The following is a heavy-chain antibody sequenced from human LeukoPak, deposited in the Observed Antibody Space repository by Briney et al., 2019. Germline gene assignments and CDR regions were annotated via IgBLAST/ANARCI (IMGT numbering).Heavy chain of an antibody. V-gene: IGHV1-2*02. CDR3: ARSGTYYHLGY. D-gene: IGHD1-26*01. Sequence: ASMKVSCKASGYAFNDYYLHWVRQAPGQWLEWMGWIFPHNDDTKYAQKFQGRVTMTRDTSISTAYMELSRLTSDDTAVYFCARSGTYYHLGYWGQGTLVTVSS. J-gene: IGHJ4*02. CDR2: IFPHNDDT. CDR1: GYAFNDYY.